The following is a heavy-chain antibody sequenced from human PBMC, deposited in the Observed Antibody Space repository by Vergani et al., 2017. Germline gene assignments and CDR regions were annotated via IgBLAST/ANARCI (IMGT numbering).Heavy chain of an antibody. CDR2: IYTSGST. CDR3: ARIGSGGSRSELLLSYYYCGMDV. Sequence: QVQLQESGPGLVKPSQTLSLTCTVSGGSISSGSYYWSWIRQPAGKGLEWIGRIYTSGSTNYNPSLKSRVTISVDTSKNQFSLKLSSVTAADTAVYYCARIGSGGSRSELLLSYYYCGMDVWGQGTTVTVSS. V-gene: IGHV4-61*02. CDR1: GGSISSGSYY. D-gene: IGHD2-15*01. J-gene: IGHJ6*02.